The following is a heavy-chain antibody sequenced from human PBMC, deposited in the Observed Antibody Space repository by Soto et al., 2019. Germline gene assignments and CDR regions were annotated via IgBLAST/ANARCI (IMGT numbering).Heavy chain of an antibody. CDR1: GYSFTSYW. Sequence: GESLKISCKGSGYSFTSYWIGWVRQMPGKGLEWMGRIDPSDSYTNYSPSFQGHVTISADKSISTAYLQWSSLKASDTAMYYCATLRNCSSTSCSYYYYYGMDVWGQGTTVTVSS. J-gene: IGHJ6*02. V-gene: IGHV5-10-1*01. CDR2: IDPSDSYT. CDR3: ATLRNCSSTSCSYYYYYGMDV. D-gene: IGHD2-2*01.